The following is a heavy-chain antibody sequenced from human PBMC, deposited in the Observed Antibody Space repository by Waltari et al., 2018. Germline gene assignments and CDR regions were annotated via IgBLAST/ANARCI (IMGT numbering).Heavy chain of an antibody. Sequence: QVQLQESGPGLVKPSETLSLTCTVSPGSIRSFYWSWIRLPPWKGLEWIGYIYHSGITSYNPSLKSRVTIGVDTSKNQFSLKMRSVTAADTAVYYCARTAPPYSNAAYGGWSDPWGQGTLVTVSS. CDR2: IYHSGIT. V-gene: IGHV4-59*08. J-gene: IGHJ5*02. CDR3: ARTAPPYSNAAYGGWSDP. D-gene: IGHD4-4*01. CDR1: PGSIRSFY.